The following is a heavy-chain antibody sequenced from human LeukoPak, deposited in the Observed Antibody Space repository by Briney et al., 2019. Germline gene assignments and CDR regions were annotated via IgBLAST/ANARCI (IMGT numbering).Heavy chain of an antibody. CDR1: GGSISSGGYY. V-gene: IGHV4-31*03. CDR2: IYYSGST. J-gene: IGHJ4*02. D-gene: IGHD6-13*01. CDR3: ARAGRSSSWYYFDY. Sequence: SETLSLTCTVSGGSISSGGYYWSWIRQHPGKGLEWIGYIYYSGSTYYNPSLKSRVTISVDTSKNQFSLKLSSVTAADTAVYYCARAGRSSSWYYFDYWGQGTLVTVSS.